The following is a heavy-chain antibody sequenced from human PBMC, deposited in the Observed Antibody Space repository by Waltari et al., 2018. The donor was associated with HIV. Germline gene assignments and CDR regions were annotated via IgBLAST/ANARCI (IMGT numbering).Heavy chain of an antibody. CDR1: GGSISSYY. V-gene: IGHV4-59*01. D-gene: IGHD4-4*01. CDR3: ARNKVTYYYGMDV. J-gene: IGHJ6*02. CDR2: IYYSGST. Sequence: QVQLQESGPGLVKPSETLSLTCTVSGGSISSYYWSWIRQPPGKGLEWIGYIYYSGSTNYNPSLKSRVTISVDTSKNQFSLKLSSVTAADTAVYYCARNKVTYYYGMDVWGQGTTVTVSS.